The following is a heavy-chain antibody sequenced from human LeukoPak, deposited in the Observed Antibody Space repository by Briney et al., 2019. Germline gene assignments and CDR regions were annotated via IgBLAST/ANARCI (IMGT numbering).Heavy chain of an antibody. Sequence: SQTLSLTCAVSGGSISSGSYYWSWIRQPAGKGLEWIGRIYTSGSTNYNPSLKSRVTISVDTSKNQFSLKLSSVTAADTAVYYCAREVTIFGVATRARFDPWGQGTLVTVSS. V-gene: IGHV4-61*02. D-gene: IGHD3-3*01. J-gene: IGHJ5*02. CDR2: IYTSGST. CDR1: GGSISSGSYY. CDR3: AREVTIFGVATRARFDP.